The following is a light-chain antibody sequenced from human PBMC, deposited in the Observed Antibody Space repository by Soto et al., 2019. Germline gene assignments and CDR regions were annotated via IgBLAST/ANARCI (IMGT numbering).Light chain of an antibody. V-gene: IGKV3-20*01. CDR2: GAS. J-gene: IGKJ5*01. CDR3: QQYDSSPIT. Sequence: EIVLTQSPGTLSLSPGERATLSCRASQSVASNNLAWYQQKPGQSPRLLIYGASSRATGIPDRFSGSGSGTDFTLTISRLEPEDFAVYYCQQYDSSPITFGQGTRLEIK. CDR1: QSVASNN.